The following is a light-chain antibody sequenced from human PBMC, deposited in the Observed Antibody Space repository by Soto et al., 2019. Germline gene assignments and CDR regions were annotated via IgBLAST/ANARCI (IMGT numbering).Light chain of an antibody. J-gene: IGKJ3*01. Sequence: DIQMTQSPSSLSASVRDRVTITCRASQPVTNYSSWYQQKAAKAPKLXXYSASRLQTGVSSRLSGGGSGSDFTLTISTPLPEDFATYYCTQSYSTPTFGPAANVSIK. CDR3: TQSYSTPT. CDR2: SAS. CDR1: QPVTNY. V-gene: IGKV1-39*01.